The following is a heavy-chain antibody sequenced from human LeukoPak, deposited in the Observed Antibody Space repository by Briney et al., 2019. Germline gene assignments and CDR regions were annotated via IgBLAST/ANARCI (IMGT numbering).Heavy chain of an antibody. D-gene: IGHD3-9*01. Sequence: SETLPLTCTVSGGSISSSSYYWGWVRQPPGKGLEWIGIIYYSGSTYYNPSLKSRLTISLDTSKSQFSLKLTSVTAADTAVYYCASSGSGFDWLFIASYFDYWGQGTLVTVSS. CDR3: ASSGSGFDWLFIASYFDY. CDR2: IYYSGST. J-gene: IGHJ4*02. V-gene: IGHV4-39*07. CDR1: GGSISSSSYY.